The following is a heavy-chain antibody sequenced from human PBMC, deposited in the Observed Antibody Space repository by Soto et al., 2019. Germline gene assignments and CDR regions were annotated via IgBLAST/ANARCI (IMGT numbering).Heavy chain of an antibody. CDR2: ISGSTGYT. J-gene: IGHJ4*02. CDR1: GFTFSSYA. CDR3: AKLIGVVTNIDY. Sequence: GGSLRLSCAASGFTFSSYAMSWVRQAPGKGLEWVSAISGSTGYTYYADSVKGRFTISRDNSQNTLHLQMNSLRVEDTAVYYCAKLIGVVTNIDYWGQGTLVTVSS. V-gene: IGHV3-23*01. D-gene: IGHD3-3*01.